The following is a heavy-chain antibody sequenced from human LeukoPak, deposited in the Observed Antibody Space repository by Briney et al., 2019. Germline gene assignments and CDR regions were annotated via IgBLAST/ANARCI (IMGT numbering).Heavy chain of an antibody. D-gene: IGHD3-10*01. CDR2: MNPNSGNT. J-gene: IGHJ6*03. CDR3: ARGSKTGWRAGSGTHRYYYYYMDV. Sequence: GASVKVSCKASGYTFTSYGISWVRQAPGQGLEWMGWMNPNSGNTGYAQKFQGRVTITRNTSISTAYMELSSLRSEDTAVYYCARGSKTGWRAGSGTHRYYYYYMDVWGKGTTVTVSS. V-gene: IGHV1-8*03. CDR1: GYTFTSYG.